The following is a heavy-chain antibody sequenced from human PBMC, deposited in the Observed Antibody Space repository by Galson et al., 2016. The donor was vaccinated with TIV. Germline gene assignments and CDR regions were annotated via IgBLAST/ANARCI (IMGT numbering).Heavy chain of an antibody. CDR1: VYTFTSYA. V-gene: IGHV1-3*01. D-gene: IGHD6-19*01. J-gene: IGHJ5*02. CDR2: INAGNGNT. Sequence: SVKVSCKASVYTFTSYAMHWVRQAPGQRLEWMGWINAGNGNTKYSQKFQGRVTITRDTSASTAYMELSSLRSEDTAAYYCARSRSSGWSWFDPWGQGTLVTVSS. CDR3: ARSRSSGWSWFDP.